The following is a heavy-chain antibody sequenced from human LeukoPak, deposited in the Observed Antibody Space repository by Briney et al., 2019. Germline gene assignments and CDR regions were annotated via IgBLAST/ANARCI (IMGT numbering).Heavy chain of an antibody. CDR3: TREGVYSPDGTGYHRDAFDI. D-gene: IGHD1-14*01. J-gene: IGHJ3*02. CDR2: IIPVLNGA. Sequence: VKVSRKASVCGFTRYVMTWVRQAPGQGPEGMGRIIPVLNGANFAQKLRGRVTITADKSTNTAHMELSSLTSEDTAVYYCTREGVYSPDGTGYHRDAFDIWGPGTLVIVSS. CDR1: VCGFTRYV. V-gene: IGHV1-69*04.